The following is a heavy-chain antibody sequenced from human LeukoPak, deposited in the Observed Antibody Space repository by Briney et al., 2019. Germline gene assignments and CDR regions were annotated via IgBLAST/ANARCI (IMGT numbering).Heavy chain of an antibody. CDR1: GFTFSSYG. CDR3: ARGSDFVVGPRIDY. CDR2: ISYDGSNK. J-gene: IGHJ4*02. Sequence: GGSLRLSCAASGFTFSSYGMHWVRQAPGKGLEWVAVISYDGSNKYYADSVKGRFTIPRDNSKNTLYLQMNSLRAEDTAVYYYARGSDFVVGPRIDYWGQGTLVTVSS. V-gene: IGHV3-30*01. D-gene: IGHD2-21*01.